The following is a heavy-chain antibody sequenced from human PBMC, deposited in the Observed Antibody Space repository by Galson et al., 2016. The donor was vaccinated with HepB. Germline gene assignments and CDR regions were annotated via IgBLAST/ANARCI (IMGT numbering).Heavy chain of an antibody. CDR2: ISSHNSNI. CDR3: VRGGGYSSGWYSF. D-gene: IGHD6-13*01. V-gene: IGHV3-21*01. J-gene: IGHJ4*02. CDR1: GFTFNYYG. Sequence: SLRLSCAASGFTFNYYGMIWVRQAPGKGLEWVSFISSHNSNIYYADSVNGRFTISRDNAYNSLYLQMNSLRVEDTAVYYCVRGGGYSSGWYSFWGRGTLVTVSS.